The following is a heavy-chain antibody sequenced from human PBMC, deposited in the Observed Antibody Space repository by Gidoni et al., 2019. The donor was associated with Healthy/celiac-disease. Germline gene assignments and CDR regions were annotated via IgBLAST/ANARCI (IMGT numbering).Heavy chain of an antibody. CDR1: GGSISSYY. CDR3: ARRRENYYDSSGGRGAFDI. V-gene: IGHV4-59*01. D-gene: IGHD3-22*01. Sequence: QVQLQESGPGLVKPSATLSLTCTVSGGSISSYYWSWIRQPPGKGLEWIGYIYYSGSTNYNPSLKSRVTISVDTSKNQFSLKLSSVTAADTAVYYCARRRENYYDSSGGRGAFDIWGQGTMVTVSS. CDR2: IYYSGST. J-gene: IGHJ3*02.